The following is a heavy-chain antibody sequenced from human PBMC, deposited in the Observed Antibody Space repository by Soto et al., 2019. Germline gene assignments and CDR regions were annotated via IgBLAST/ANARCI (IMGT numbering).Heavy chain of an antibody. CDR1: GGTFSSYA. D-gene: IGHD3-22*01. CDR2: IIPIFGTA. V-gene: IGHV1-69*13. J-gene: IGHJ6*02. Sequence: SVKVSCKASGGTFSSYAISWVRQAPGQGLEWMGGIIPIFGTANYAQKFRGRVTITADESTSTAYMELSSLRSEDTAVYYCASSRGIVVDYYYYGMDVWGQGTTVTVSS. CDR3: ASSRGIVVDYYYYGMDV.